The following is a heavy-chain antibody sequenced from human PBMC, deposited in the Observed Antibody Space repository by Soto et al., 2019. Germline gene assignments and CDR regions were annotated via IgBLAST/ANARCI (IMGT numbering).Heavy chain of an antibody. J-gene: IGHJ5*02. CDR2: INGGNGIK. CDR1: GYSFTSYS. D-gene: IGHD1-26*01. Sequence: GASAKVSCNASGYSFTSYSIYWVSQAPGKRLEWMGLINGGNGIKKFSQNFQDRVTITTDTSERTDYMELRSLRSEETAVYYCASTQYSTFTWGQGTLVTVSS. CDR3: ASTQYSTFT. V-gene: IGHV1-3*01.